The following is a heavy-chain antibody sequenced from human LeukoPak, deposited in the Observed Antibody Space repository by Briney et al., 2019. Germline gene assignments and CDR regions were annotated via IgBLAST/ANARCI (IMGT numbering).Heavy chain of an antibody. CDR3: ARVGWTDPFDI. J-gene: IGHJ3*02. CDR2: ITGSSRYI. Sequence: GGSLRLSCAASGFTFSSYSMNWVRQAPGKGLEWVSSITGSSRYIYYADSVKGRFTISRDNAKNSLYLQMNSLRADDTAVYYCARVGWTDPFDIWGQGTMVAVSS. V-gene: IGHV3-21*01. D-gene: IGHD6-19*01. CDR1: GFTFSSYS.